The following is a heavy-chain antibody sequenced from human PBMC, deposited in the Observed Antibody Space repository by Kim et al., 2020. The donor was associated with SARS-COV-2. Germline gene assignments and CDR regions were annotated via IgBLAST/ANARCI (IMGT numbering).Heavy chain of an antibody. Sequence: SETLSLTCAVYGGSFSGYYWSWIRQPPGKGLEWIGEINHSGSTNYNPSLKSRVTISVDTSKNQFSLKLSSVTAADTAVYYCARGDNYYDSSGYYYGPRGYSDYWGQGTLVTVSS. V-gene: IGHV4-34*01. CDR3: ARGDNYYDSSGYYYGPRGYSDY. CDR2: INHSGST. D-gene: IGHD3-22*01. CDR1: GGSFSGYY. J-gene: IGHJ4*02.